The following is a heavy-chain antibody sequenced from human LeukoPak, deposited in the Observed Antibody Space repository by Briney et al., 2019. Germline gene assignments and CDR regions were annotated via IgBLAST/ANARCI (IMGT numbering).Heavy chain of an antibody. CDR1: GFTVSSNS. Sequence: GGSLRLSCTVSGFTVSSNSMSWVRQAPGKGPEWVSFIYSGGNTHYSDSVKGRFTISRDNSKNTLYLQMNSLRAEDTAVYYCARRAGEYSHPYDYWGQGTLVTVSS. CDR3: ARRAGEYSHPYDY. CDR2: IYSGGNT. J-gene: IGHJ4*02. D-gene: IGHD4-17*01. V-gene: IGHV3-53*01.